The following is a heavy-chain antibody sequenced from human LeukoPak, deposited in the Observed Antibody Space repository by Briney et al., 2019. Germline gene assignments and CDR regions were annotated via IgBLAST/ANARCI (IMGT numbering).Heavy chain of an antibody. CDR2: IIPIFGTA. Sequence: SVKVSCKASGGTFSSYAISWVQQAPGQGLEWMGGIIPIFGTANYAQKFQGRVTITADESTSTAYMELSSLRSEDTAVYYCARVQTPYYYDSSGYLHAFDIWGQGTMVAVSS. D-gene: IGHD3-22*01. V-gene: IGHV1-69*13. J-gene: IGHJ3*02. CDR1: GGTFSSYA. CDR3: ARVQTPYYYDSSGYLHAFDI.